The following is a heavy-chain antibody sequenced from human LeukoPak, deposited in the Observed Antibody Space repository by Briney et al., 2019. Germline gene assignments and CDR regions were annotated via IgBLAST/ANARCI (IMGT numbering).Heavy chain of an antibody. Sequence: ASVKVSCKASGYTLTNYNISWVRQAPGQGLEWMGWVNTYKGDTLYAQKLQGRVTMTADTSTNTAYMELRSLRFDDTAVYYCAREFGHCYGDNCFYFFDTWGQGFRVTVSS. CDR2: VNTYKGDT. CDR1: GYTLTNYN. CDR3: AREFGHCYGDNCFYFFDT. V-gene: IGHV1-18*01. D-gene: IGHD4-23*01. J-gene: IGHJ4*02.